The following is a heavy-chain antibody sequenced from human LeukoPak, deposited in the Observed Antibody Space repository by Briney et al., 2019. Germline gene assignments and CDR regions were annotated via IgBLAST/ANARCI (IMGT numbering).Heavy chain of an antibody. CDR1: GFTFSNAW. Sequence: RGSLRLSCAASGFTFSNAWMSWVRQAPGKGLEWVGRIKSKNDGGTTDYAAPVTGRFTISRDDSKNTLYLQMNSLKTEDTAVYYCTTVWNCGGDCSDAFDIWGQGTMVTVSS. V-gene: IGHV3-15*01. CDR3: TTVWNCGGDCSDAFDI. J-gene: IGHJ3*02. CDR2: IKSKNDGGTT. D-gene: IGHD2-21*02.